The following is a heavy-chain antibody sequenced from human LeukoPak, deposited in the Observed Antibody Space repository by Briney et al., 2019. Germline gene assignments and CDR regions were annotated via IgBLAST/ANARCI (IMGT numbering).Heavy chain of an antibody. CDR1: GYTFTNYD. D-gene: IGHD3-22*01. V-gene: IGHV1-8*01. J-gene: IGHJ4*02. CDR2: MNPNSGNT. Sequence: ASVKVACLPFGYTFTNYDINWVRQATGQGLEWMGWMNPNSGNTGYAQKFQGRVTMTRNTSISTAYMELSSLRSEDTAVYCCARDYYDNSGPSGYWGQGTLVIVS. CDR3: ARDYYDNSGPSGY.